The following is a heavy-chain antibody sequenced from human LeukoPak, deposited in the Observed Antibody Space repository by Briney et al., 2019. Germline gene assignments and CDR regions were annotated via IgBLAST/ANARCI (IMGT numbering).Heavy chain of an antibody. CDR3: AKDSPPRYSGSPPAY. V-gene: IGHV3-7*03. J-gene: IGHJ4*02. CDR1: GFTFSSYW. CDR2: INKDGGEK. D-gene: IGHD1-26*01. Sequence: PGGSLRLSCAASGFTFSSYWMSWVRQAPGKGLEWVANINKDGGEKYYVDSVKGRFPISRDNAKNSLYLQMNSLRADDTAVYYCAKDSPPRYSGSPPAYWGQGTLVTVSS.